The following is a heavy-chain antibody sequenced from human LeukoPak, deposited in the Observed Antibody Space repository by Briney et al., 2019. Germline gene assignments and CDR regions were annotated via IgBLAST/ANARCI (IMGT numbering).Heavy chain of an antibody. CDR2: INHSGST. J-gene: IGHJ4*02. V-gene: IGHV4-34*01. CDR1: GGSFSGYY. Sequence: SETLSLTCAVYGGSFSGYYWSWIRQPPGKGLEWIGEINHSGSTNYNPSLKSRVTISVDTSKNQFSLKLSSVTAADTAVYYCARGRSTSCRFDYWGQGTLVTVSS. CDR3: ARGRSTSCRFDY. D-gene: IGHD2-2*01.